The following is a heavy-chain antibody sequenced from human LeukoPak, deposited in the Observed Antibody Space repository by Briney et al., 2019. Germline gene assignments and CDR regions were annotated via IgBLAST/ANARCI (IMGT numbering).Heavy chain of an antibody. V-gene: IGHV3-23*01. D-gene: IGHD3-22*01. CDR2: ISGSGGST. CDR3: AGYRGSSGLTDLPL. J-gene: IGHJ4*02. CDR1: GFTFSSYA. Sequence: GGSLRLSCAASGFTFSSYAMSWVRQAPGKGLEWVSAISGSGGSTYYADSVKGRFTISRDDSKNTLYLQMNSLRAEDTAVYYCAGYRGSSGLTDLPLWGQGTLVTVSS.